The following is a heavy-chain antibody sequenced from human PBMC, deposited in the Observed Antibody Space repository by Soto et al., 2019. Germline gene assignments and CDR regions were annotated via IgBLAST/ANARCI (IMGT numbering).Heavy chain of an antibody. Sequence: EVQLVESGGGLVQPGGSLRLSCAASGFTFSSYDMNWVRQATGKGLEWVSVIGTAGDTYYPGSVKGRFTISRENAKNSLYLQMNSLRAEDTAVYYCARGQPPNYYDISVYEYYFDYWGQGTLVTVSS. CDR1: GFTFSSYD. D-gene: IGHD3-22*01. CDR2: IGTAGDT. V-gene: IGHV3-13*01. CDR3: ARGQPPNYYDISVYEYYFDY. J-gene: IGHJ4*02.